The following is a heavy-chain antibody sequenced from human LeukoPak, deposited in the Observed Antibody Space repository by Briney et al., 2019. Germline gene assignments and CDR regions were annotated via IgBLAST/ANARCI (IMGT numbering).Heavy chain of an antibody. D-gene: IGHD3-22*01. J-gene: IGHJ4*02. CDR1: GGSISSYY. Sequence: PSETLSLTCTVSGGSISSYYWTWIRQPPGKGLEWIGYIYYSGSTNYNPSLKSRVTISVDTSKNQFSLKLSSVTAADTAVYYCARSYYDSSGYLTTSFDYWGQGTLVTVSS. V-gene: IGHV4-59*12. CDR2: IYYSGST. CDR3: ARSYYDSSGYLTTSFDY.